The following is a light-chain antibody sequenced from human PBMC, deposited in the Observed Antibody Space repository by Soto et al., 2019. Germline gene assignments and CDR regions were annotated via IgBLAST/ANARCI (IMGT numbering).Light chain of an antibody. Sequence: DIQMTQSPSTLSASVGDRVTITCRASQSISSWLAWYQQKPGKAPKLLIYAASSLQSGVPSRFSGSGSGTDFTLTISNLQPEDFATYYCQQANSFPISFGQGTRLEIK. V-gene: IGKV1-12*01. CDR1: QSISSW. CDR3: QQANSFPIS. J-gene: IGKJ5*01. CDR2: AAS.